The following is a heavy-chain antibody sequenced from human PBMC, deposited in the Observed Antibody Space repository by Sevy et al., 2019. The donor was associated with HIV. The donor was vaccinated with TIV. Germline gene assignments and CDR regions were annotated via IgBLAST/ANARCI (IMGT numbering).Heavy chain of an antibody. CDR1: GFTLSPYS. J-gene: IGHJ6*02. V-gene: IGHV3-48*02. CDR2: ISSSSNII. Sequence: GGSLRLSCAASGFTLSPYSMEWVRQAPGKGLEWVSHISSSSNIIYYADSVKGRFTVSRDNAKNSLYLGMDSLGDEDTAVYYCARDAMRVGNSNYYYGMDVWGQGTTVTVSS. CDR3: ARDAMRVGNSNYYYGMDV. D-gene: IGHD2-2*01.